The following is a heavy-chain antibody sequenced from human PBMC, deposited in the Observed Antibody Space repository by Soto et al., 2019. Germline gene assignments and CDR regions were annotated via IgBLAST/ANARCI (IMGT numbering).Heavy chain of an antibody. J-gene: IGHJ4*02. Sequence: QVQLVESGGGVVQPGRSLRLSCAASGFTFSNFGMHWGRQAPGKGLEWVAAISADGSDKYFSDSVKGQFTISRDNSKNTLFLQMNSLRVEDTAVYYCTKGSEVARQELDYWGQGTLVTVSS. V-gene: IGHV3-30*18. CDR2: ISADGSDK. CDR1: GFTFSNFG. CDR3: TKGSEVARQELDY. D-gene: IGHD3-3*01.